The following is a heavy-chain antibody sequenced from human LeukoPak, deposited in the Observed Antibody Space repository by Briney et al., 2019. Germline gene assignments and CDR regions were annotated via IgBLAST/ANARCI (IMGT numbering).Heavy chain of an antibody. D-gene: IGHD2-21*01. Sequence: SETLSLTCTVSGGSISSYHWSWIRQPPGKGLEWIGYIYYSGSTNYNPSLKSRVTISVDTSKNQFSLKLSSVTAADTAVYYCARRDLFYWYFDLWGRGTLVTVSP. V-gene: IGHV4-59*08. J-gene: IGHJ2*01. CDR1: GGSISSYH. CDR3: ARRDLFYWYFDL. CDR2: IYYSGST.